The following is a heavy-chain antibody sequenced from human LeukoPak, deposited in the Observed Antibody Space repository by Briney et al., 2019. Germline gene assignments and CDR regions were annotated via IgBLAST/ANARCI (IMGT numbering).Heavy chain of an antibody. CDR2: ISGSGGST. CDR1: GFTFSTDA. D-gene: IGHD6-19*01. V-gene: IGHV3-23*01. J-gene: IGHJ4*02. Sequence: GGSLRLSCAAAGFTFSTDAMTWVRQAPGKGLQWVSAISGSGGSTYYGDSVKGRFTISRDNSKNMMYLQMNSLRVEDTAVYYCARDSSGWSKNYWGQGTLVTVSS. CDR3: ARDSSGWSKNY.